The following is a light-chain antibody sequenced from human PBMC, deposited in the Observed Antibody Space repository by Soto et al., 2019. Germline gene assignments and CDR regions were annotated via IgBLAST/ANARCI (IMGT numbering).Light chain of an antibody. CDR3: SSYTSSSTLDV. J-gene: IGLJ1*01. CDR1: SSDVGAHNY. CDR2: DVS. Sequence: QSALTQPASVSGSPGQSITITCAGASSDVGAHNYVSWYQQYPGKAPKLIIYDVSNRPSGVSNRFSGSKSGNTASLTISGLQAEDEADYHCSSYTSSSTLDVFGTGTKVTVL. V-gene: IGLV2-14*01.